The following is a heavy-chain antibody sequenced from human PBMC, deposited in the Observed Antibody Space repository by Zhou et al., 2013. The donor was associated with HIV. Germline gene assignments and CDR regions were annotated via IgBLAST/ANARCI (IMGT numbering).Heavy chain of an antibody. J-gene: IGHJ4*02. CDR3: ARDGAMYSNFLFF. Sequence: QVQLVQSGAEVKKPGASVKVSCKASGYTFTGYYFHWVRQAPGQGLEWIGWISVFNGNTHYAQRVQDRVILTTDTSTSTAYMELRSLTLDDTAVYYCARDGAMYSNFLFFWGQGTLVTVSS. CDR1: GYTFTGYY. D-gene: IGHD4-4*01. CDR2: ISVFNGNT. V-gene: IGHV1-18*04.